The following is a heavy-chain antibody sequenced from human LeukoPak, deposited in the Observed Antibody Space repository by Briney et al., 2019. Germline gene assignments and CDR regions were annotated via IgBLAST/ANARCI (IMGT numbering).Heavy chain of an antibody. Sequence: ASVKVSCKVSGYTLTELSMHWVRQAPGKGLEWMGGFDPEDGETIYAQKFQGRVTMTEDTSTDTAYMELSSLRSEDTAVYYCATVPYIPASLGYWGQGTLVTVSS. D-gene: IGHD2-21*01. CDR2: FDPEDGET. J-gene: IGHJ4*02. CDR1: GYTLTELS. CDR3: ATVPYIPASLGY. V-gene: IGHV1-24*01.